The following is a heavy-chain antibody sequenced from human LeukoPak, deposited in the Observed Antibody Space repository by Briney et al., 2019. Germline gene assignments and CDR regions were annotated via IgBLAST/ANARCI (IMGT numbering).Heavy chain of an antibody. CDR2: ISGSGGST. J-gene: IGHJ4*02. Sequence: GGSLRLSCAASGFTFSSYAMSWVRQAPGKGLEWVSAISGSGGSTYYADSGKGRFTISRDNSKNTLYLQMNSLRAEDTAVYYCARGGYSSSWYRFDYWGQGTLVTVSS. V-gene: IGHV3-23*01. CDR1: GFTFSSYA. CDR3: ARGGYSSSWYRFDY. D-gene: IGHD6-13*01.